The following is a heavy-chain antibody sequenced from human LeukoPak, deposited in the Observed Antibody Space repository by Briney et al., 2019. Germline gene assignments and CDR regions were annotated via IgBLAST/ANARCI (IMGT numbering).Heavy chain of an antibody. CDR3: AKDAYYDFWSGYPPHY. CDR2: ISGSGGST. Sequence: GSLRLSCAASGFTLRSYAMSWVRQAPGKGLEWVSPISGSGGSTYYADSVKGRFTISRDNSKNTLYVQMNSLRAEDTAVYYCAKDAYYDFWSGYPPHYWGQGTLVTVSS. D-gene: IGHD3-3*01. V-gene: IGHV3-23*01. J-gene: IGHJ4*02. CDR1: GFTLRSYA.